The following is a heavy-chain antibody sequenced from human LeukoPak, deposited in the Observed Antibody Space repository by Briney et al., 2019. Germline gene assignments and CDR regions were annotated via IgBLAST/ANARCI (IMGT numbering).Heavy chain of an antibody. CDR2: ISDAAGTT. CDR3: AKGEFWSAYYN. CDR1: GFTFGTYA. V-gene: IGHV3-23*01. Sequence: PGGSLRLTCAAFGFTFGTYAMSWVRQAPGKGLEWVSTISDAAGTTYYADSVRGRFTISRDNSKNTLYLQMNSLRAEDTAVYYCAKGEFWSAYYNWGQGTLVTVSS. J-gene: IGHJ4*02. D-gene: IGHD3-3*01.